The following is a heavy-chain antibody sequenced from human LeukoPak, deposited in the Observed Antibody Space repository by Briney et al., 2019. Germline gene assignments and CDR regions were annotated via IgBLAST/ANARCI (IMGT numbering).Heavy chain of an antibody. D-gene: IGHD2-15*01. V-gene: IGHV1-2*02. J-gene: IGHJ4*02. Sequence: WASVKVSCKASGYTFSGYYMHWVRQAPGQGLEWMGWINPNNGGTNYAQKFQGRVTITRDTSRSTAYLELSSLSSEDTAVYYCARVPDLGSCSGGGSCYRLDYWGQGTLVAVSS. CDR2: INPNNGGT. CDR1: GYTFSGYY. CDR3: ARVPDLGSCSGGGSCYRLDY.